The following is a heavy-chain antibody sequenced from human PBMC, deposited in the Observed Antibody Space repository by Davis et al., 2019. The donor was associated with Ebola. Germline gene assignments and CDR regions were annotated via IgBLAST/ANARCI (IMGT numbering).Heavy chain of an antibody. CDR3: ARVESIAVAGYYYYYYGMDV. V-gene: IGHV3-74*01. J-gene: IGHJ6*02. CDR1: GFTFSSYW. D-gene: IGHD6-19*01. CDR2: INSDGSST. Sequence: HTGGSLRLSCAASGFTFSSYWMHWVRQAPGKGLVWVSRINSDGSSTSYADSVKGRFTISRDNAKNTLYLQMNSLRAEDTAVYYCARVESIAVAGYYYYYYGMDVWGQGTTVTVSS.